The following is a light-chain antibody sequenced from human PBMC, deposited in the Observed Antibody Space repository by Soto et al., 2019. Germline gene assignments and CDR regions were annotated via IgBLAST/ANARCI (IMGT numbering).Light chain of an antibody. CDR3: QQYNNWPPLT. Sequence: EIVLTQSPATLSVSPGEGATLSCRASRSIGSDLAWYQQRPGQAPRLLIYDASTRATDIPARFSGTGSGTDFTLTISSLQSEDFAVYYCQQYNNWPPLTFGQGTRLEIK. J-gene: IGKJ5*01. CDR1: RSIGSD. CDR2: DAS. V-gene: IGKV3-15*01.